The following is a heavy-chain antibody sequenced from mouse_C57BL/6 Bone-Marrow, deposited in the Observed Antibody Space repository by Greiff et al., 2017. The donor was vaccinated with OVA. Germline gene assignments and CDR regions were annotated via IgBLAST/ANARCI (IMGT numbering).Heavy chain of an antibody. J-gene: IGHJ3*01. V-gene: IGHV1-81*01. CDR2: IYPRSGNT. CDR1: GYTFTSYG. Sequence: VQLQQSGAELARPGASVKLSCKASGYTFTSYGISWVKQRTGQGLEWIGEIYPRSGNTYYNEKFKGKATLTADKSSSTAYMELRSLTSEDSAVYFCARISGLGAWFAYWGQGTLVTVSA. D-gene: IGHD3-1*01. CDR3: ARISGLGAWFAY.